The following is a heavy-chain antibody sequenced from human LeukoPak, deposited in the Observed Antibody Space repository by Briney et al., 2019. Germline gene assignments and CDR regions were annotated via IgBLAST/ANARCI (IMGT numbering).Heavy chain of an antibody. Sequence: ASVKVSCKASGYTFTGYYMHWVRQAPGQGLEWMGRINPNSGGTNYAQKFQGRVTMTRDTSISTAYMELSRLRSDDTAVYYCARQPGGTTSAFDIWGQGTMVTVSS. D-gene: IGHD1-7*01. CDR2: INPNSGGT. V-gene: IGHV1-2*06. J-gene: IGHJ3*02. CDR3: ARQPGGTTSAFDI. CDR1: GYTFTGYY.